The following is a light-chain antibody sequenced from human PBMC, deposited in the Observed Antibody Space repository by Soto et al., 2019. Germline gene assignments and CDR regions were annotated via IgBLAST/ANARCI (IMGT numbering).Light chain of an antibody. Sequence: QSVLTQPASVSGSPGQSITISCTGTSSDIGTYNFVSWYQQHPGKAPKLMIYDVNNRPSGVSNRFSGSKSGNTASLTISGLQAEDEGDYYCSSDTSSSIVAFGGGTKLTVL. J-gene: IGLJ2*01. CDR1: SSDIGTYNF. CDR2: DVN. V-gene: IGLV2-14*01. CDR3: SSDTSSSIVA.